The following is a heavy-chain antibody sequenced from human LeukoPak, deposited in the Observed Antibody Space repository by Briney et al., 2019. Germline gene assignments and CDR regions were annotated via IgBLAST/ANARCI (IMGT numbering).Heavy chain of an antibody. J-gene: IGHJ4*02. Sequence: ASVKVSCNASGYTFTSYYMHWVRQAPGQGLEWMGIINPSGGSTSYAQKFQGRVTTTRDTSTSTVYMELSSLRSEDTAVYYCARASDYGSGSYPHDYWGQGTLVTVSS. V-gene: IGHV1-46*01. CDR3: ARASDYGSGSYPHDY. CDR2: INPSGGST. CDR1: GYTFTSYY. D-gene: IGHD3-10*01.